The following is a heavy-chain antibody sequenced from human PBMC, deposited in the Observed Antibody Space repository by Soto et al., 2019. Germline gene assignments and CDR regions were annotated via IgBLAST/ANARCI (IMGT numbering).Heavy chain of an antibody. CDR1: GYTFTSYD. V-gene: IGHV1-18*01. J-gene: IGHJ4*02. CDR3: ARDFYPLAYYFDY. Sequence: GASVKVSCKASGYTFTSYDINWVRQATGQGLEWMGWVSGSNGKTKYAQKFQGRVTMTTETSKSTAYMELRNLRYDDTAVYFCARDFYPLAYYFDYWGEGTLVTVSS. CDR2: VSGSNGKT.